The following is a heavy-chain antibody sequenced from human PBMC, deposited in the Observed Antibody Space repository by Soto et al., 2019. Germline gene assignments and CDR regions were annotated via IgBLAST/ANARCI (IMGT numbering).Heavy chain of an antibody. V-gene: IGHV4-34*01. CDR1: GGSFSDYS. J-gene: IGHJ4*02. CDR2: INHSGST. D-gene: IGHD5-12*01. CDR3: ERRTSPTIRGPIGY. Sequence: SETLSLTCAVYGGSFSDYSWSWIRQPPGKGLEWIGEINHSGSTNYNPSLKSRVSISVDTSKNQFSLKMSSVTAADTAVYYCERRTSPTIRGPIGYWGQGTLVTVSS.